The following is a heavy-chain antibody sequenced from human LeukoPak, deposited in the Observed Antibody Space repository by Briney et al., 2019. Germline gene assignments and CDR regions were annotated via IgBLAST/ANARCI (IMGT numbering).Heavy chain of an antibody. CDR2: MNPNSGNT. J-gene: IGHJ6*03. CDR3: ARGSYDFWSGYLAYYYCYYMDV. CDR1: GYTFTSYD. D-gene: IGHD3-3*01. Sequence: ASVKVSCKASGYTFTSYDINWVRQATGQGLEWMGWMNPNSGNTGYAQKFQGRVTMTRNTPISTAYVELSSLRSEDTAVYYCARGSYDFWSGYLAYYYCYYMDVWGKGTTVAVSS. V-gene: IGHV1-8*01.